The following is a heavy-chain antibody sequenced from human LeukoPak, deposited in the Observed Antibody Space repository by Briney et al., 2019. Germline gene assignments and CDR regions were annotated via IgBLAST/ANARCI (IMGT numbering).Heavy chain of an antibody. CDR3: ARDRRADYYDNSGYPYYYYMDV. CDR2: ISYTEST. Sequence: SETLSLPCIVSGGSISSSSYYWGWIRQPPGKGLEWIGYISYTESTKYNPSLQSRVTISLDTSKNQFSLNLSSVTAADTAVYYCARDRRADYYDNSGYPYYYYMDVWGKGTTVTISS. CDR1: GGSISSSSYY. D-gene: IGHD3-22*01. V-gene: IGHV4-61*01. J-gene: IGHJ6*03.